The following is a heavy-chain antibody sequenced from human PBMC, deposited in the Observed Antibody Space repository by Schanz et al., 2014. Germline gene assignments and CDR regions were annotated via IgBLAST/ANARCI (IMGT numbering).Heavy chain of an antibody. Sequence: HVQLVESGGGVVQPGRSLRLSCAGSGFSFSDYGMHWVRQAPGRGLEWVAVISYHGSERYYADSVKGRFTISRDNSKNTLYLQMNSLRDEDTAVYYCARLPVGRYSWNAFDIWGQGTMVTVSS. D-gene: IGHD3-16*01. CDR3: ARLPVGRYSWNAFDI. J-gene: IGHJ3*02. CDR1: GFSFSDYG. CDR2: ISYHGSER. V-gene: IGHV3-30*03.